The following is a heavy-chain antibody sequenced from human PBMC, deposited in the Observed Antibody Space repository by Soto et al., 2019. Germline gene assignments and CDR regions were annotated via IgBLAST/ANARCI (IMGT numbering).Heavy chain of an antibody. CDR3: ARDYSNYDYYYYGMDV. Sequence: SQTLSLTCAVSGDSASSNSAAWNWIRQSPSRGLEWLGRTYYRSKWYNDYAVSVKSRITINPDTSKNQFSLQLNSVTPEDTAVYYCARDYSNYDYYYYGMDVWGQGTTVTAP. CDR1: GDSASSNSAA. CDR2: TYYRSKWYN. D-gene: IGHD4-4*01. J-gene: IGHJ6*02. V-gene: IGHV6-1*01.